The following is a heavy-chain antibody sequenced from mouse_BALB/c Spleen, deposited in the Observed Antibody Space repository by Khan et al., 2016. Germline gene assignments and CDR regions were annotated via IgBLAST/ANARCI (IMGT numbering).Heavy chain of an antibody. CDR2: IDPPNDNT. Sequence: VQLKESGAELVKPGASVKLSCTASGSSIQDTYIHWVRQRPEQGLDWIGRIDPPNDNTKYDPKFQGKATITADTSSNTAYLQRSSLTYEDTAVYYCARMYYGDYWGQGTTLTVSS. CDR1: GSSIQDTY. D-gene: IGHD1-1*01. V-gene: IGHV14-3*02. J-gene: IGHJ2*01. CDR3: ARMYYGDY.